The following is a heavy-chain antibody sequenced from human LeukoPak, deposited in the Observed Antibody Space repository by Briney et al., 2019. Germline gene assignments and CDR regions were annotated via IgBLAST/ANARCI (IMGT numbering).Heavy chain of an antibody. Sequence: GASVKVSCKASGYTVTGHYLHWVRQAPGQGLEWMGWLNPNSGGTNYAQKFQGRVTMTRDTSINTAYMELNSLTSDDTAVYYCAKDAYSGFSSSYNMDSWGQGTLVTVSS. CDR2: LNPNSGGT. J-gene: IGHJ4*02. CDR1: GYTVTGHY. D-gene: IGHD5-18*01. V-gene: IGHV1-2*02. CDR3: AKDAYSGFSSSYNMDS.